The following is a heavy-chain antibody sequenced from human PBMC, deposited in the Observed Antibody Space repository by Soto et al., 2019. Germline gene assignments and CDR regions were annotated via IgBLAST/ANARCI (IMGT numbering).Heavy chain of an antibody. V-gene: IGHV4-39*01. CDR1: GGSISSSNDY. CDR2: IYYSGST. Sequence: LSLTCSVSGGSISSSNDYWGWIRQPPGKGLKWIGSIYYSGSTYYNPSLKSRVTISVDTSKNQFSLKLSSVTAADTAVYYCARTEVYSSGYYPDYFDYCGQGTLVTVSA. J-gene: IGHJ4*02. D-gene: IGHD6-25*01. CDR3: ARTEVYSSGYYPDYFDY.